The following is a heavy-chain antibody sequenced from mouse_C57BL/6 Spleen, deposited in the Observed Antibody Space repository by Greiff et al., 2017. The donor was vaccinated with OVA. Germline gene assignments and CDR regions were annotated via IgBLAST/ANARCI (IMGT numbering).Heavy chain of an antibody. CDR1: GYTFTSYW. CDR3: TRNIYDGYYRAMDY. J-gene: IGHJ4*01. Sequence: VQLQQSGTVLARPGASVKMSCKTSGYTFTSYWMHWVKQRPGQGLEWIGAIYPGNSDTSYNQKFKGKAKLTAVTSASTAYMELSSLTNEDSAVYYCTRNIYDGYYRAMDYWGQGTSVTVSS. V-gene: IGHV1-5*01. D-gene: IGHD2-3*01. CDR2: IYPGNSDT.